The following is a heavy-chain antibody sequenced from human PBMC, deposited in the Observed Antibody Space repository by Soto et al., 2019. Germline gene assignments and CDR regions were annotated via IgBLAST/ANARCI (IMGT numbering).Heavy chain of an antibody. CDR1: GGSISSSEYY. CDR3: ASRYRY. CDR2: IDSSGTT. V-gene: IGHV4-30-4*01. D-gene: IGHD3-16*02. Sequence: QVHLQESGPGLVKPSQTLSLTCIVSGGSISSSEYYWSWIRQPPGRGLEWIGYIDSSGTTYYNASLKSRLMISVDTSNNQFSLRLTSMTAADTAVYYCASRYRYWGQGILVTVSS. J-gene: IGHJ4*01.